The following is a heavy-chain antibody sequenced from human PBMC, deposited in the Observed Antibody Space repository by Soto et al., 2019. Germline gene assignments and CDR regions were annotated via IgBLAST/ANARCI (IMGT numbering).Heavy chain of an antibody. D-gene: IGHD2-2*01. CDR3: ARHCSSTSCYEYYFDY. CDR2: IYYSGST. J-gene: IGHJ4*02. V-gene: IGHV4-59*01. Sequence: KPSETLSLTCTVSGGSISGYYWSWIRQPPGKGLEWIGYIYYSGSTNYNPSLKSRVTISVDTSKNQFSLKLSSVTAADTAVYYCARHCSSTSCYEYYFDYWGQGTLVTVSS. CDR1: GGSISGYY.